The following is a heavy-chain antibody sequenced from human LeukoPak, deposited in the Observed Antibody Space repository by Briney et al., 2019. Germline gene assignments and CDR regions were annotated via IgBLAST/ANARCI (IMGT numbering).Heavy chain of an antibody. J-gene: IGHJ4*02. CDR1: GFTFSSYW. CDR2: ISSDGSST. D-gene: IGHD2-2*01. V-gene: IGHV3-74*03. Sequence: GGSLRLSCAASGFTFSSYWMHWVRRAPGKGLVWVARISSDGSSTTYADSVKGRFTISRDNAKNTLYLQMNSLRVEDTAVYYCAGDLVVTSGYWGQGTLVTVSS. CDR3: AGDLVVTSGY.